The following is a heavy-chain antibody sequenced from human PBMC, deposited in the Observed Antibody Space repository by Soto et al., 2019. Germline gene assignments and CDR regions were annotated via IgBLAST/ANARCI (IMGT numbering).Heavy chain of an antibody. J-gene: IGHJ2*01. CDR3: ARDRYSYDSRAYQGVDWYFDL. D-gene: IGHD3-22*01. V-gene: IGHV3-33*01. Sequence: PGGSLRLSCAASGFTFNNYGMHWVRQAPGKGLEWVAVIWYDGSHESYADSVKGRFTISRDNSKNTLYLQMNSLRAEDTAVYYCARDRYSYDSRAYQGVDWYFDLWGRGTLVPVSS. CDR2: IWYDGSHE. CDR1: GFTFNNYG.